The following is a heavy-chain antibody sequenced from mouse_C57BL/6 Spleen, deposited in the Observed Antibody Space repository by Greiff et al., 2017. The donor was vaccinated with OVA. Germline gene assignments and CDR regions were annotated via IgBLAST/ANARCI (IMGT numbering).Heavy chain of an antibody. Sequence: QVQLKESGPELVKPGASVKISCKASGYTFTDYYINWVKQRPGQGLEWIGWIFPGSGSTYYNEKFKGKATLTVDKSSSTAYMLLSSLTSEDSAVYFCARGQLTGTSWFAYWGQGTLVTVSA. D-gene: IGHD4-1*01. CDR2: IFPGSGST. CDR3: ARGQLTGTSWFAY. CDR1: GYTFTDYY. J-gene: IGHJ3*01. V-gene: IGHV1-75*01.